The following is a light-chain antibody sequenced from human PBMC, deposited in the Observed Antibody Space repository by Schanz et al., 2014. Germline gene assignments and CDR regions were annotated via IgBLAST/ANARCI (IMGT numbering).Light chain of an antibody. Sequence: QSALTQPASVSGSPGQSITISCTGTSSDIGDYNYVSWYQQHPGKAPKLMIYDVSNRPSGVSNRFSGSKSGNTASLTISGLQAEDEADYFCTSHAGSNNWGVFGGGTKLTVL. V-gene: IGLV2-14*03. CDR1: SSDIGDYNY. J-gene: IGLJ3*02. CDR2: DVS. CDR3: TSHAGSNNWGV.